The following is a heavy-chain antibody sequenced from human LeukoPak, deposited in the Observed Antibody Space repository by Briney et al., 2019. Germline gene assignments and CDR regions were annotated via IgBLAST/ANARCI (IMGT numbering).Heavy chain of an antibody. J-gene: IGHJ4*02. CDR3: ARPADHSGLDY. CDR2: IYAPDSDV. V-gene: IGHV5-51*01. D-gene: IGHD1-26*01. CDR1: GSNLISSW. Sequence: GGSLQISCKGSGSNLISSWIGWVRQLTGKGLEWMAIIYAPDSDVRYSPSFQGQITISVDKSINTAYLQWDSLRASDTAMYYCARPADHSGLDYWGLGTLVTVSS.